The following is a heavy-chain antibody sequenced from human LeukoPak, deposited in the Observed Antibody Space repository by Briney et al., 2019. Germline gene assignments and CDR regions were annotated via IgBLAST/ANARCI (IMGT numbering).Heavy chain of an antibody. CDR2: INPNSGNT. D-gene: IGHD3-10*01. V-gene: IGHV1-8*03. Sequence: ASVKVSCKASGYSFTGYYIHWVRQAPGQGLEWMGWINPNSGNTGYAQKFQGRVTITRNTSISTAYMELSSLRSEDTAVYYCAREMWRYYYGSGEGWFDPWGQGTLVTVSS. CDR1: GYSFTGYY. CDR3: AREMWRYYYGSGEGWFDP. J-gene: IGHJ5*02.